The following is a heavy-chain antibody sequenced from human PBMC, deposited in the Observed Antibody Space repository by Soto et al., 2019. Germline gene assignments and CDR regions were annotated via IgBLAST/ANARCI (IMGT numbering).Heavy chain of an antibody. V-gene: IGHV1-18*01. CDR3: ARGRYGDY. Sequence: QVHLVQSGAEVKKPGASVKVSCKGSGYGFTTYGITWVRQAPGQGLEWMAWISAHNGNTNYAQKLQGRVTVTRDTPTSTAYRGLRSLGSDDTAGYYCARGRYGDYWGQGPLVTVSS. CDR1: GYGFTTYG. J-gene: IGHJ4*02. CDR2: ISAHNGNT. D-gene: IGHD1-26*01.